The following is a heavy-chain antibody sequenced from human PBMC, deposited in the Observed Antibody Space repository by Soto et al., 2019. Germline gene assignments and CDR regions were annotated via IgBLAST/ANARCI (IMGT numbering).Heavy chain of an antibody. Sequence: SETLSLTCTVSGGSISSYDWSWIRQPPGEGLEWSGYIYYSGSTNYNPSLKSRVTISVDTSKNQFSLKLSSVTAADTAVYYCARGAYYYESSGYYLTWGDAFDIWGQGTMVTVSS. CDR1: GGSISSYD. CDR3: ARGAYYYESSGYYLTWGDAFDI. J-gene: IGHJ3*02. D-gene: IGHD3-22*01. CDR2: IYYSGST. V-gene: IGHV4-59*01.